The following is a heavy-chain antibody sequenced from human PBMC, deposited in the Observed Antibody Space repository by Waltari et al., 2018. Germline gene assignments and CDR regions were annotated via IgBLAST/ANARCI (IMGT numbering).Heavy chain of an antibody. CDR3: AKDSQVITFGGVDY. V-gene: IGHV3-30*02. Sequence: QVQLVESGGVVVQPGGSLRLSCAASGFTFSSYGMHWLRQAPGKGLEWVAFIRYDGSNKYYADSVKGRFTISRDNSKNTLYLQMNSLRAEDTAVYYCAKDSQVITFGGVDYWGQGTLVTVSS. J-gene: IGHJ4*02. CDR1: GFTFSSYG. CDR2: IRYDGSNK. D-gene: IGHD3-16*01.